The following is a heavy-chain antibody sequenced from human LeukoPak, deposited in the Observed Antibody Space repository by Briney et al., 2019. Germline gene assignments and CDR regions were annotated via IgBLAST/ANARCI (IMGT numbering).Heavy chain of an antibody. J-gene: IGHJ6*04. V-gene: IGHV3-30*18. CDR3: AKDGDCSSTSCYGDYYYGMDV. CDR1: GFTFSSYG. D-gene: IGHD2-2*01. CDR2: ISYDGSNK. Sequence: GSLRLSCAASGFTFSSYGMHWVRQAPGKGLEWVAVISYDGSNKYYADSVKGRFTISRDNSKNTLYLQMNSLRAEDTAVYYCAKDGDCSSTSCYGDYYYGMDVWGKGTTVTVSS.